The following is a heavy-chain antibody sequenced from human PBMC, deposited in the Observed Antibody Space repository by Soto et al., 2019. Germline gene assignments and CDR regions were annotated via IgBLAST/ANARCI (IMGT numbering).Heavy chain of an antibody. CDR1: GFTFASYT. CDR3: AKRGVYNPDY. CDR2: ISGSGGNT. V-gene: IGHV3-23*01. Sequence: LRLSCSASGFTFASYTMNWVRQAPGKGLGCVSSISGSGGNTYYADSVKGRFTISRDNSKNTLYLQMTSLRVDDTAVYYCAKRGVYNPDYWGQRTLVTVSS. J-gene: IGHJ4*02. D-gene: IGHD1-1*01.